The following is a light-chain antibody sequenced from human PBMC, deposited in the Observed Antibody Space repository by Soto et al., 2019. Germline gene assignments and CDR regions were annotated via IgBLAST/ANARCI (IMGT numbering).Light chain of an antibody. V-gene: IGLV3-1*01. CDR1: NLGDKY. J-gene: IGLJ1*01. CDR2: EEN. Sequence: SYELTQPPSVSVSPGQTASITCSGENLGDKYVCWYQQKPGQSPVLVIYEENKRPSGIPERFSGSSSGNTATLTISGTQAIDEADYYCQAWDSSTDVFGTGTNVTVL. CDR3: QAWDSSTDV.